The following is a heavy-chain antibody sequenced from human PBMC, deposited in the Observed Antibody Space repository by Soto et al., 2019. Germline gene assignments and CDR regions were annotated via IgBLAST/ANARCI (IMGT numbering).Heavy chain of an antibody. CDR2: IGSAGDT. CDR1: GFTVSRYD. CDR3: AKADDGGTHFEN. V-gene: IGHV3-13*01. Sequence: EVQLVESGGGLVQPGGSLRLSCAASGFTVSRYDMHWVRQATGKGLECVSVIGSAGDTYYPGSVKGRFTISRENAQNSLYLQMTSLRAEDTAVYYCAKADDGGTHFENWGQGNLVTVSS. J-gene: IGHJ4*02. D-gene: IGHD4-17*01.